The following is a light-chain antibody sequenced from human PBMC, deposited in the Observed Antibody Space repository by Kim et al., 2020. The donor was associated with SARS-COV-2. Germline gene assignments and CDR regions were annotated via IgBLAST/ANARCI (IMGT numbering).Light chain of an antibody. CDR3: QAWDSSTAVV. CDR2: QDS. V-gene: IGLV3-1*01. CDR1: KLGDKY. Sequence: SSELTQPPSVSVSPGQTASITCSGDKLGDKYACWYQQKPGQSPVLVIYQDSKRPSGIPERFSGSNSGNTATLTISGTQAMDEADYYCQAWDSSTAVVFGTGTKVTVL. J-gene: IGLJ1*01.